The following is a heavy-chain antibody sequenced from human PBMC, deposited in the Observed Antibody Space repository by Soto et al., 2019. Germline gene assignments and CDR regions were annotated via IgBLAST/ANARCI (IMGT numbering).Heavy chain of an antibody. D-gene: IGHD2-15*01. CDR3: ASLTPRGPLYGGKNFDY. J-gene: IGHJ4*02. Sequence: GGSLRLSCAASGFTFSSYSMNWVRQAPGKGLEWVSSISSSSSYIYYADLVKGRFTISRDNAKNSLYLQMNSLRAEDTAVYYCASLTPRGPLYGGKNFDYWGQGTLVTVSS. V-gene: IGHV3-21*01. CDR2: ISSSSSYI. CDR1: GFTFSSYS.